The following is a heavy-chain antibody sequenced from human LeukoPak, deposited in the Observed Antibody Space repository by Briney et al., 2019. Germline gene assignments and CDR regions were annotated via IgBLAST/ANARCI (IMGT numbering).Heavy chain of an antibody. Sequence: GGSLRLSCAASGFTFSSYGMHWVRQAPGKGLEWVSAICSDGSNKYYADSVKGRFTISRDTSKNTLYLQMNSPRAEDTAVYYCARGARQYCSGGSCYPPPLDYNGIDVWGKGTTVTVSS. D-gene: IGHD2-15*01. CDR3: ARGARQYCSGGSCYPPPLDYNGIDV. J-gene: IGHJ6*04. CDR2: ICSDGSNK. V-gene: IGHV3-33*08. CDR1: GFTFSSYG.